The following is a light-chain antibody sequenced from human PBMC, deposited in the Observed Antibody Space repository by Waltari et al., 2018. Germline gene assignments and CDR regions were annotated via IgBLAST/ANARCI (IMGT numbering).Light chain of an antibody. CDR1: QSVTRA. Sequence: IVLTQSPATLSSSRGESATLSCRTSQSVTRALAWYQQKPGQAPRLLIYGASNRATGIPDRFSGSGSGTDFSLTISSLEPEDFAVYYCQHYLRLPVTFGQGTKVEVK. CDR2: GAS. J-gene: IGKJ1*01. CDR3: QHYLRLPVT. V-gene: IGKV3-20*01.